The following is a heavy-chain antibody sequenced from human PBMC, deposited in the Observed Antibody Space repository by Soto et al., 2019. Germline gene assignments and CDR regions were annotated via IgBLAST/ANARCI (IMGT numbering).Heavy chain of an antibody. CDR2: IDSSGEK. CDR1: GLSITASEMG. Sequence: QVTLKESGPVLVKPTETLTLRCSVPGLSITASEMGVSWIRQPPGQPLEWLAHIDSSGEKSYRTFLKSRLAISKDTSNSQIVLTMTNLDPADTATYYCARRHLAVAVSPWFDPWGQGIPVTVSS. CDR3: ARRHLAVAVSPWFDP. J-gene: IGHJ5*02. V-gene: IGHV2-26*01.